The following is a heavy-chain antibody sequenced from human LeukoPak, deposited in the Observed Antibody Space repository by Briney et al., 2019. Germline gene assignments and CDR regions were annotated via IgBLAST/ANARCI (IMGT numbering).Heavy chain of an antibody. V-gene: IGHV3-15*01. Sequence: GGSLRLSCAASGFTFYNAWMTWVRQAPGKGLEWVGRIKSNTDGGTTGYAAPVKGRFTISRDDSENTLYLQMNSLRPEDTALYYCAKEGDYYGSGSHRDAFDMWGQGTMVTVSS. CDR1: GFTFYNAW. D-gene: IGHD3-10*01. CDR2: IKSNTDGGTT. J-gene: IGHJ3*02. CDR3: AKEGDYYGSGSHRDAFDM.